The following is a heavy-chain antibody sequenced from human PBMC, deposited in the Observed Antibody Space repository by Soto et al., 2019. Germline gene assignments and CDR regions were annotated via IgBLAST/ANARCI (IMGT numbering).Heavy chain of an antibody. CDR1: GGSVSSGSYY. Sequence: QVQLQESGPGLVKPSETLSLTCTVSGGSVSSGSYYWSWIRQPPGKGLEWIGYIYYSGSTNYNPSLKSRVTISVDTSKNQFSLKLSSVTAADTAVYYCAGGPYCCSTSCPADYWGQGTLVTVSS. V-gene: IGHV4-61*01. CDR2: IYYSGST. CDR3: AGGPYCCSTSCPADY. J-gene: IGHJ4*02. D-gene: IGHD2-2*01.